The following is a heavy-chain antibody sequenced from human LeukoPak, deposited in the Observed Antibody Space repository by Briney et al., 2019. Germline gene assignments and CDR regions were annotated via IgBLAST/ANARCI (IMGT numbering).Heavy chain of an antibody. V-gene: IGHV3-11*04. J-gene: IGHJ4*02. Sequence: GGSLRLSCVASGFIFSDYYMSWIRQAPGKGLEWVSYISSSGNTRYYADSVKGRFTVSKDNAKNSLYLQLNSLRVGDTAIYYCARGIGAAGTGDYWGQGTLVTVSA. D-gene: IGHD6-13*01. CDR2: ISSSGNTR. CDR1: GFIFSDYY. CDR3: ARGIGAAGTGDY.